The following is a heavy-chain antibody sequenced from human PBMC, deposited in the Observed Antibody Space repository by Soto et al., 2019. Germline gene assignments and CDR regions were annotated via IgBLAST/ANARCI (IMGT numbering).Heavy chain of an antibody. V-gene: IGHV1-18*01. CDR3: VRGGDHGDY. CDR1: GYMFTSHG. Sequence: QVQLVQSGPEVKKPGASVKVSCKASGYMFTSHGISWVRQAPGQGLEWMGWISAYNGNTNYAQKLQGRVTMTRDTSTDTAYMQLRSLKSNDTDVYYCVRGGDHGDYWGQGTMVTVSS. J-gene: IGHJ4*02. D-gene: IGHD2-21*01. CDR2: ISAYNGNT.